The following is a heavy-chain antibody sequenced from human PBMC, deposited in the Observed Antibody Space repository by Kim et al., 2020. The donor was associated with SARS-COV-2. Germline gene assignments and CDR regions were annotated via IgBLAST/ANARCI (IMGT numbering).Heavy chain of an antibody. D-gene: IGHD6-13*01. CDR3: ARGGAAAP. Sequence: GGSTGYAQRYRGRVTMTRDTSTSTVYMELSSLRSEDTAVYYCARGGAAAPWGQGTLVTVSS. J-gene: IGHJ1*01. CDR2: GGST. V-gene: IGHV1-46*01.